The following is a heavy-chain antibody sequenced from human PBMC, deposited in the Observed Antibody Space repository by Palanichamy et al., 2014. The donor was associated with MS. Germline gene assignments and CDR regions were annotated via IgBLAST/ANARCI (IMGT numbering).Heavy chain of an antibody. J-gene: IGHJ4*02. Sequence: QVQLVQSGAEVKKPRASVEVSCKASGYTFTSYAMHWVRQAPGQRLEWMGWINAGNGNTKYSQKFQGRVTITRDTSASTAYMELSSLRSEDTAVYYCARDQYRANFDYWGQGTLVTVSS. CDR2: INAGNGNT. D-gene: IGHD1-26*01. CDR1: GYTFTSYA. V-gene: IGHV1-3*01. CDR3: ARDQYRANFDY.